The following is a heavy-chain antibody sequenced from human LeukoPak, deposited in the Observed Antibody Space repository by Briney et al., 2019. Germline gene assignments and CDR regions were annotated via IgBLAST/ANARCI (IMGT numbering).Heavy chain of an antibody. D-gene: IGHD3-22*01. CDR2: MNSDGSNT. V-gene: IGHV3-74*01. CDR1: GFTFSRYW. J-gene: IGHJ4*02. CDR3: ARDKTFHYDSSADYSLDY. Sequence: GGSLRLSCAASGFTFSRYWMHWVRQAPGEGLVWVSRMNSDGSNTNYADSVKGRFTISRDNAKNTLYLQMNSLRADDTAVYYCARDKTFHYDSSADYSLDYWGQGTRVAVSS.